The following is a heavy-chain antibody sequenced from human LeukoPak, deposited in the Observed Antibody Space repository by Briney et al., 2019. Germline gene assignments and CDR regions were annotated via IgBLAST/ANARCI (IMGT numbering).Heavy chain of an antibody. CDR3: TRDCVWVQLEY. J-gene: IGHJ4*02. CDR2: IDKDGNEK. V-gene: IGHV3-7*01. CDR1: GFAFATYW. D-gene: IGHD1-1*01. Sequence: GGSLRLSCAASGFAFATYWMVWVRQAPGKGLEWVASIDKDGNEKAYADAVRARFTISRDNIRESLYLEMSSRRVEERAVYYCTRDCVWVQLEYWRQGTLVPV.